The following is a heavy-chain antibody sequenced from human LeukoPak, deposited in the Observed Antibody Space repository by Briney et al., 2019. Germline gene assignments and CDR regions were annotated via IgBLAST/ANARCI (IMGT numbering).Heavy chain of an antibody. CDR2: IWDDGSYK. V-gene: IGHV3-30*19. CDR1: GFSFSSYG. CDR3: ARLPYITMVRGVIDY. D-gene: IGHD3-10*01. J-gene: IGHJ4*02. Sequence: GGSLRLSCAASGFSFSSYGMHWVRQAPGKGLEWVAVIWDDGSYKYYADSVKGRFTISRDNSKNTLYLQMNSLRAEDTAVYYCARLPYITMVRGVIDYWGQGTLVTVSS.